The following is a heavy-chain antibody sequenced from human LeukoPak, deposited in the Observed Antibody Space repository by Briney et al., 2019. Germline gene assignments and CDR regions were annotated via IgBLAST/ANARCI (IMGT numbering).Heavy chain of an antibody. V-gene: IGHV1-2*02. CDR3: ARDSLIVVAGFDY. CDR2: INPNSGGT. Sequence: ASVKVSCKASGYTFTGYFMHWVRQAPGQGLEWMGWINPNSGGTNYAQKFQGRVTMTRDTSISTAYMELSRLGSDDTAVYYCARDSLIVVAGFDYWGQGTLVTVSS. J-gene: IGHJ4*02. D-gene: IGHD3-22*01. CDR1: GYTFTGYF.